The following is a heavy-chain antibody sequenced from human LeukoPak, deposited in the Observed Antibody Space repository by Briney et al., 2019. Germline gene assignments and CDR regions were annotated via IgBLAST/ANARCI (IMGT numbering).Heavy chain of an antibody. CDR3: ARGIGDY. V-gene: IGHV4-38-2*02. J-gene: IGHJ4*02. CDR1: GYSISSGYY. CDR2: IYYSGST. Sequence: SETLSLTCTVSGYSISSGYYWGWIRQPPGKGLEWIGSIYYSGSTYYNPSLKSRVTISVDTSKNQFSLKLSSVTAADTAVYYCARGIGDYWGQGTLVTVSS.